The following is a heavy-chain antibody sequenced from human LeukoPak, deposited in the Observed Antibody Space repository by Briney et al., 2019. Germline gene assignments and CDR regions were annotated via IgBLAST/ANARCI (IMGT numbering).Heavy chain of an antibody. J-gene: IGHJ5*02. CDR1: GFTFRNYW. Sequence: GSLRLSCAASGFTFRNYWMSWIRQPPGKGLEWIGEINHSGSTNYNPSLKSRVTISVDTSKNQFSLKLSSVTAADTAVYYCARHAIWQRWFDPWGQGTLVTVSS. CDR2: INHSGST. V-gene: IGHV4-34*01. CDR3: ARHAIWQRWFDP. D-gene: IGHD6-25*01.